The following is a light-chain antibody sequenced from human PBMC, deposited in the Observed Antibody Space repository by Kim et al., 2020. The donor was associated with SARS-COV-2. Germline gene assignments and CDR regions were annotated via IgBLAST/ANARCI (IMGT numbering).Light chain of an antibody. CDR3: QQRSNWRLT. CDR2: DAS. V-gene: IGKV3-11*01. CDR1: QSVNTY. Sequence: EIVLTQSPATLSLSPGERATLSCRANQSVNTYLAWYQQKPGQAPRLLIYDASHRATGIPARFSGSESGTDFTLTISSLESEDFAVYYCQQRSNWRLTFGGGTKVDIK. J-gene: IGKJ4*01.